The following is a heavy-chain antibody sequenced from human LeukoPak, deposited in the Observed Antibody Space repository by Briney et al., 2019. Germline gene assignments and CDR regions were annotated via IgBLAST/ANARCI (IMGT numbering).Heavy chain of an antibody. J-gene: IGHJ5*02. V-gene: IGHV4-38-2*02. D-gene: IGHD3-10*01. Sequence: SETLSLTCTVSGYSINSGCFWGWVRPPPGKGPEWIGSIFHSGSVYYNPSLRSRVTISVDTSKNQVSLKVTSVTAADTAVYYCAAGQRAITMVRGVIIRWFDPWGQGTLVTASS. CDR2: IFHSGSV. CDR1: GYSINSGCF. CDR3: AAGQRAITMVRGVIIRWFDP.